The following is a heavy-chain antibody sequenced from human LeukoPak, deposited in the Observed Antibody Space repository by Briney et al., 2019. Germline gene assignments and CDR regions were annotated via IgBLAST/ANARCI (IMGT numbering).Heavy chain of an antibody. V-gene: IGHV3-30*03. CDR3: ARVAMIVAKPYDN. J-gene: IGHJ4*02. D-gene: IGHD3-22*01. CDR1: GYTFTHYG. Sequence: GGSLRLSCVISGYTFTHYGFHWVRQAPGKALEWVAYISYNGNNKYEDSVKGRFTISRDSAKNALYLQMNSLRAEDTAVYYCARVAMIVAKPYDNWGREPWSPSPQ. CDR2: ISYNGNNK.